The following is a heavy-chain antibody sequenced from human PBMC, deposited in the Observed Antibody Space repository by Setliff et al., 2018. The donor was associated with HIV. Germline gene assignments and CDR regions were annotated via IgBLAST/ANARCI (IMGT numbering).Heavy chain of an antibody. CDR3: ARSPGMFDY. CDR1: GFIVSSNY. Sequence: GGSLRLSCAASGFIVSSNYMSWVRQAPGKGLEWVSVIYSGGSTDHADSVKGRFTISRDNSKNTVYLQMTSLRAEDTAVYYCARSPGMFDYWGQGTPVTVSS. D-gene: IGHD1-1*01. V-gene: IGHV3-53*01. CDR2: IYSGGST. J-gene: IGHJ4*02.